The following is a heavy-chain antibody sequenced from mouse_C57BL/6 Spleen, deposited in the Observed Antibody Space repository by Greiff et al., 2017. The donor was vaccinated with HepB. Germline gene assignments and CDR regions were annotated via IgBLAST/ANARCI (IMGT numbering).Heavy chain of an antibody. J-gene: IGHJ4*01. D-gene: IGHD4-1*01. CDR2: IYPGDGDT. Sequence: QVHVKQSGAELVKPGASVKISCKASGYAFSSYWMNWVKQRPGKGLEWIGQIYPGDGDTNYNGKFKGKATLTADKSSSTAYMQLSSLTSEDSAVYFCARSTGTSYYAMDYWGQGTSVTVSS. V-gene: IGHV1-80*01. CDR1: GYAFSSYW. CDR3: ARSTGTSYYAMDY.